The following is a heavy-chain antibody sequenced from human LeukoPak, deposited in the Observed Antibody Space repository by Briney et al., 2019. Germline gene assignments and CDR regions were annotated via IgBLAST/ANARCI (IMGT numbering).Heavy chain of an antibody. CDR2: ITCSVDNT. D-gene: IGHD5-24*01. J-gene: IGHJ5*02. Sequence: GSLRLSCALSGLTFRTYAMSWVRQAPRKGLEWGSVITCSVDNTYYADSVTGGFTISRDNFKNTLYLQMTSLRAEDTALYYCTKRPSTDGYNPWGQGTLVPVSS. CDR3: TKRPSTDGYNP. CDR1: GLTFRTYA. V-gene: IGHV3-23*01.